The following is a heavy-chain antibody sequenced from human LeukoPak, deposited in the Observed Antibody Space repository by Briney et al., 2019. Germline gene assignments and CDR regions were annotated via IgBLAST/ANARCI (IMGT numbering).Heavy chain of an antibody. J-gene: IGHJ3*02. CDR2: IYYSGST. CDR3: ARNNIVDGAFDI. Sequence: SETLSLTCTVSGGSISSYYWSWIRQPPGKGLEWIGYIYYSGSTNYNPSLKSRVTISVDTSKNQFSLKLSSVTAADTAVYYCARNNIVDGAFDIWGQGTTVTVSS. V-gene: IGHV4-59*01. D-gene: IGHD2/OR15-2a*01. CDR1: GGSISSYY.